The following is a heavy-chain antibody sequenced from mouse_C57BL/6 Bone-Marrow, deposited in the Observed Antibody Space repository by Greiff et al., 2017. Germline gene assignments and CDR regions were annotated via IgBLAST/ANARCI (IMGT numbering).Heavy chain of an antibody. CDR2: ISNGGGST. V-gene: IGHV5-12*01. CDR3: ARRYYYGKGWYFDV. J-gene: IGHJ1*03. CDR1: GFTFSDYY. Sequence: EVMLVESGGGLVQPGGSLKLSCAASGFTFSDYYMYWVRQTPEKRLEWVAYISNGGGSTYYPDNVKGRFTISRDNATNTLYLQMSRLKSEDTAMYYCARRYYYGKGWYFDVWGTGTTVTVSS. D-gene: IGHD1-1*01.